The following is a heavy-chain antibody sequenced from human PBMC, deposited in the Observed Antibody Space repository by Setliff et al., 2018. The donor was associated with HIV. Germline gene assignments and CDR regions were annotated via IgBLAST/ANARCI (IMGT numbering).Heavy chain of an antibody. V-gene: IGHV4-39*07. CDR2: AYYSGST. J-gene: IGHJ4*02. CDR3: TRDLTGFGSIFKY. Sequence: SETLSLTCTVSGGSIGSSSYYWGWIRQPPGKGLEWIGTAYYSGSTYYNPSLKSRVTISVDTSKNQFSLKLNSLTAADTAVYYCTRDLTGFGSIFKYWGQGTLVTVSS. D-gene: IGHD2-21*01. CDR1: GGSIGSSSYY.